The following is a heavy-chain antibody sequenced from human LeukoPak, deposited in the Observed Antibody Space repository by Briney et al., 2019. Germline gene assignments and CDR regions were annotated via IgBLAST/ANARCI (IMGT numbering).Heavy chain of an antibody. CDR1: GGSVSSGSYY. Sequence: NPSETLSLTCTVSGGSVSSGSYYWSWIRQPPGKGLEWIGCIYYSGSTNYNPSLKSRVTISVDTSKNQFSLKLSSVTAADTAVYYCARASHSSGYYYVAYYYYYGMDVWGQGTTVTVSS. V-gene: IGHV4-61*01. J-gene: IGHJ6*02. D-gene: IGHD3-22*01. CDR3: ARASHSSGYYYVAYYYYYGMDV. CDR2: IYYSGST.